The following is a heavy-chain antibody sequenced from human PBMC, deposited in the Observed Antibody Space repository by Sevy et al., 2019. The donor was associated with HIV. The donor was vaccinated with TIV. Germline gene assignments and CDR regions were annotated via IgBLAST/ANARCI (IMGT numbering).Heavy chain of an antibody. Sequence: ASVKVSCKASGYTFSDYYIHWVRQAPGQGLELMGWINPHSGGTNYAQKFQGRVTMTRDTSISTAYMELSRLRSDDTAVYYCARVLRSFGNRFDPWGQGTLVTVSS. V-gene: IGHV1-2*02. J-gene: IGHJ5*02. D-gene: IGHD3-3*01. CDR1: GYTFSDYY. CDR3: ARVLRSFGNRFDP. CDR2: INPHSGGT.